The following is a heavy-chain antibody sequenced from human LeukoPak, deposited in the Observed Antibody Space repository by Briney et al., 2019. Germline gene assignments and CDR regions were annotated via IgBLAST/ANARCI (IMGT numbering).Heavy chain of an antibody. J-gene: IGHJ4*02. V-gene: IGHV3-66*04. D-gene: IGHD3-10*01. Sequence: PGGSLRLSCAASGFTFSSYAMSWVRQAPGKGLEWVSVIYSGGSTYYADSVKGRFTISRDNSKNTLYLQMNSLRAEDTAVYYCARHKVGVVRGVIDYWGQGTLVTVSS. CDR2: IYSGGST. CDR3: ARHKVGVVRGVIDY. CDR1: GFTFSSYA.